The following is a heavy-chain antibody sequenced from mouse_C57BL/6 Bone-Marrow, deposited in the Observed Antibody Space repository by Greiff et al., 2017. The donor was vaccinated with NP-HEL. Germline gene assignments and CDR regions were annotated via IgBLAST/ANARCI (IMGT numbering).Heavy chain of an antibody. V-gene: IGHV1-69*01. CDR1: GYTFTSYW. D-gene: IGHD4-1*01. J-gene: IGHJ1*03. Sequence: QVQLKQPGAELVMPGASVKLSCKASGYTFTSYWMHWVKQRPGQGLEWIGEIDPSDSYTNYNQKFKGKSTLTVDKSSSTAYMQLSSLTSEDSAVYYCARDRLTGTRWYFDVWGTGTTVTVSS. CDR3: ARDRLTGTRWYFDV. CDR2: IDPSDSYT.